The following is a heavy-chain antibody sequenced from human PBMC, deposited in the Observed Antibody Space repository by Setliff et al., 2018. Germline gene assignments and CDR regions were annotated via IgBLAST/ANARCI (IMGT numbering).Heavy chain of an antibody. CDR1: GFTFSSYA. Sequence: QPGGSLRLSCAASGFTFSSYAMSWVRQAPGKGLEWVSAISGSGGRTYYADSVKGRFTISRDNSKNTLYLQMNSLRVEDTAVYYCAKRRSSSWFGGMDYWGQGTLVTVSS. V-gene: IGHV3-23*01. D-gene: IGHD6-13*01. J-gene: IGHJ4*02. CDR3: AKRRSSSWFGGMDY. CDR2: ISGSGGRT.